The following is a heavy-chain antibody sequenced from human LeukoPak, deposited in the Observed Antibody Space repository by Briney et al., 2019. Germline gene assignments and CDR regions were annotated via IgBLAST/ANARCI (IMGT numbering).Heavy chain of an antibody. Sequence: GGSLRLSCAASGFTSSSYWMHWVRQVPGKGLVWVSRISGDGTARNYADSVKGRFTISRDDAKNTVDLQMNSLRGEDTAVYHCVRGRGSYGWFDPWGQGTLVTVSS. CDR1: GFTSSSYW. V-gene: IGHV3-74*01. CDR3: VRGRGSYGWFDP. D-gene: IGHD3-10*01. CDR2: ISGDGTAR. J-gene: IGHJ5*02.